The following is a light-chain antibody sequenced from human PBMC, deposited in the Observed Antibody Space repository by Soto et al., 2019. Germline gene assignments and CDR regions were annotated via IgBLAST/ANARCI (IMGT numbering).Light chain of an antibody. CDR3: QQYNSYSSWT. J-gene: IGKJ1*01. Sequence: DIQMTQSPSTLSATVGDRVTITCRASQSIGKWLAWYQQKPGEAPKLLIYDASSVESGVPARFSGSGSGTQFTLTISSLQPDDFATYYCQQYNSYSSWTFGQGTKV. V-gene: IGKV1-5*01. CDR2: DAS. CDR1: QSIGKW.